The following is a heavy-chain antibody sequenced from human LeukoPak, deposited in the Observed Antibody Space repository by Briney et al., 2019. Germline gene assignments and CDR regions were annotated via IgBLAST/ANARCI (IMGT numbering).Heavy chain of an antibody. CDR3: ASDSGFYGDGI. Sequence: GGSLRLSCAASGFTFSTYWMSWVRQAPGKGLEWVANIKEDGSEKYYVDSVKGRFTISRDNAKNSLYLQMNSLRAEDTAVYYCASDSGFYGDGIWGQGTLVTVST. CDR1: GFTFSTYW. V-gene: IGHV3-7*01. D-gene: IGHD4-17*01. CDR2: IKEDGSEK. J-gene: IGHJ4*02.